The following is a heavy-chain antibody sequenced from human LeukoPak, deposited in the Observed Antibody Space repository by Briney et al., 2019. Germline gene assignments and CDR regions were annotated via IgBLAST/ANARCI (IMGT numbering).Heavy chain of an antibody. CDR2: IYYSGST. Sequence: PSETLSLTCTVSGGSISSSSYYWGWIRQPPGKGLEWIGSIYYSGSTYYNPSLKSRVTISVDTSKNQFSLKLSSVTAADTAVYYCARESSGWYSRRWFDPWGQGTLVTVSS. CDR1: GGSISSSSYY. J-gene: IGHJ5*02. D-gene: IGHD6-19*01. V-gene: IGHV4-39*01. CDR3: ARESSGWYSRRWFDP.